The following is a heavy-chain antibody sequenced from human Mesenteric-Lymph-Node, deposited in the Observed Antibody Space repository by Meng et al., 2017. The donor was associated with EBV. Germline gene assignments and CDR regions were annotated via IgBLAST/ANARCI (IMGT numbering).Heavy chain of an antibody. V-gene: IGHV4-4*02. CDR1: GGAITRTTW. CDR2: IYHSGRT. Sequence: QRSGPGPGQPTGPLSLTCTGSGGAITRTTWWNWVRQHPGKGLEWIGEIYHSGRTNCKPSLQSRVTMSVDKSQNHFSLKLTSVTAADTAVYYCAGASDISGYYGGLDYWGQGILVTVSS. J-gene: IGHJ4*02. CDR3: AGASDISGYYGGLDY. D-gene: IGHD3-22*01.